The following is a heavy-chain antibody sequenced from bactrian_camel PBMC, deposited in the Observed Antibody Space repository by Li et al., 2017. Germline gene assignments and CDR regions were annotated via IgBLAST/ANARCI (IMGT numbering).Heavy chain of an antibody. J-gene: IGHJ4*01. Sequence: QLVESGGGSVQAGGSLKLSCVATGFTYPFSAHYLGWFRQAPGQEREGAASVVGDGTTAYGDSVKGRFTISRDNAVNTVYLTMNNLKPDDTAVYYCAADVNGYWRGQTDGRSLLQEEMYEYWGQGTQVTVS. D-gene: IGHD2*01. CDR1: GFTYPFSAHY. V-gene: IGHV3S53*01. CDR3: AADVNGYWRGQTDGRSLLQEEMYEY. CDR2: VVGDGTT.